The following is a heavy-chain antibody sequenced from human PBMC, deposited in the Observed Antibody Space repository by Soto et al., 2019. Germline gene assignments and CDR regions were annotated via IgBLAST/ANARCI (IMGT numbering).Heavy chain of an antibody. CDR1: GFTFGTYA. J-gene: IGHJ3*02. CDR2: IGTHADTT. V-gene: IGHV3-23*01. Sequence: EVQLLASGGGLVQPGGSLRLSCAASGFTFGTYALTWVRQAPGKGLEWVSSIGTHADTTYYVDSVKGRFSISRDNSKNTVYLQMSSLSAEDTAVYYCARPYVEVAVNDAFDIWGRGTMVTVSS. CDR3: ARPYVEVAVNDAFDI. D-gene: IGHD3-16*01.